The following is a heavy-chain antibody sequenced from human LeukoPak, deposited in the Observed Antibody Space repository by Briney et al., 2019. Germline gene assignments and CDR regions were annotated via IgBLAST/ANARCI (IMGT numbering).Heavy chain of an antibody. CDR2: MNPNSGNT. Sequence: GASVKVSCKASRYTFTSYDINWVRQATGQGLEWMGWMNPNSGNTGYAQKFQGRVTMTRNTSISTAYMELSSLRSEDTAVYYCARGGGRYRSNAFDIWGQGTMVTVSS. CDR3: ARGGGRYRSNAFDI. CDR1: RYTFTSYD. V-gene: IGHV1-8*01. J-gene: IGHJ3*02. D-gene: IGHD3-16*02.